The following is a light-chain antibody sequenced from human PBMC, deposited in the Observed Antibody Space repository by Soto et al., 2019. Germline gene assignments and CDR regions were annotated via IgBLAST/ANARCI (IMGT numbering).Light chain of an antibody. CDR1: QSVSSSY. Sequence: EIVLTQSPGTLSLSPGERFTLSCRASQSVSSSYLAWYQQKPGQAPRLLIYGASSRATGIPERFRGSGSGTEFTLTISSLQPDDFETYYCQQYNSSPWTFGQGTKVDIK. CDR3: QQYNSSPWT. CDR2: GAS. V-gene: IGKV3-20*01. J-gene: IGKJ1*01.